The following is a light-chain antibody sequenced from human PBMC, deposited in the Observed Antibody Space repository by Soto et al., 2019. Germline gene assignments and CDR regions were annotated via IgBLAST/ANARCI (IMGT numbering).Light chain of an antibody. V-gene: IGKV1-17*01. J-gene: IGKJ5*01. CDR1: EGIRND. CDR3: LKYKDSPIT. Sequence: DVQMTQSPASRSSSLGDSVTITCRASEGIRNDLGWYQQKTGKAPKSLIFAESSLQSGVPSRLSGSGSGTDLILTLCRLPPEDFATYYGLKYKDSPITFGRGTRLEIK. CDR2: AES.